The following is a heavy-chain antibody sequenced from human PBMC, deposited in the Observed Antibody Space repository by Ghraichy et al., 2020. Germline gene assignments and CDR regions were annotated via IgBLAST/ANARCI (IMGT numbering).Heavy chain of an antibody. V-gene: IGHV1-69*06. CDR2: ITTIFGTT. CDR3: ARAQTDYYDTSAYLDS. Sequence: SVKVSCKPSGGPFSSYVISWVRQAPGQGLEWMGGITTIFGTTNLSQKFQGRVTITADKSTSTVYMELSSLRSEDTAVYYCARAQTDYYDTSAYLDSWGQGTLVTVSS. CDR1: GGPFSSYV. J-gene: IGHJ4*02. D-gene: IGHD3-22*01.